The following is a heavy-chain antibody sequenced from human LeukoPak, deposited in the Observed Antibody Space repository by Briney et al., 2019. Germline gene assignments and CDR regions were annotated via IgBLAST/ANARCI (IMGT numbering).Heavy chain of an antibody. D-gene: IGHD1-26*01. CDR1: GVSISDYY. J-gene: IGHJ4*02. V-gene: IGHV4-4*07. CDR3: AREYPNDIVGASLDS. CDR2: IYTSGTT. Sequence: SETLSLTCAVSGVSISDYYWSWIRQPAGKGLEWIGRIYTSGTTNYNPSLKSRVTMSVDTSKNQFSLKLSSVTAADTAVYYCAREYPNDIVGASLDSWGQGTLVTVSS.